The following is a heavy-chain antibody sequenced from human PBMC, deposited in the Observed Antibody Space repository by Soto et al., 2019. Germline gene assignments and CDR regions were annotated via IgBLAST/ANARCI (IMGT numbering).Heavy chain of an antibody. Sequence: GESLKISCKGSGYSFTSYWIGWVRQMPGKGLEWMGIIYPGDSDTRYSPSFQGQVTISADKSISTAYLQWSSLKASDTTMYYCARVGATKGGADRFDPWGQGTLVTVSS. V-gene: IGHV5-51*01. D-gene: IGHD1-26*01. J-gene: IGHJ5*02. CDR2: IYPGDSDT. CDR1: GYSFTSYW. CDR3: ARVGATKGGADRFDP.